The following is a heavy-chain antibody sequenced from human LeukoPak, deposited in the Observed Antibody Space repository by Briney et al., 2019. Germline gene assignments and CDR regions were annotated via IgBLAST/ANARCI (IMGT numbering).Heavy chain of an antibody. D-gene: IGHD3-10*01. CDR1: GFTFSSYS. V-gene: IGHV3-21*01. CDR2: ISSSSTYI. Sequence: GGSLRLSCAASGFTFSSYSMNWVRQAPGKGLEWVSSISSSSTYIYYADSVKGRFTISRDNAKNSLYLQMNSLRAEDTAVYYCARDRVGFTGGFFDYWGQGTLVTVSS. J-gene: IGHJ4*02. CDR3: ARDRVGFTGGFFDY.